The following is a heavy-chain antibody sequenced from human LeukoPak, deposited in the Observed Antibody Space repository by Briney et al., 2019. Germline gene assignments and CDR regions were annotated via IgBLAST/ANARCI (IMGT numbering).Heavy chain of an antibody. CDR2: IIPNLGIA. D-gene: IGHD6-6*01. J-gene: IGHJ4*02. Sequence: SVKVSCKASGGTFSSYTMSWVRQAPGQGLEWMGRIIPNLGIANYAQKFQGRVTITADKSTSTAYMELSSLRSEDTAVYYCAREVGSSRYFDYWGQGTLVTVSS. CDR1: GGTFSSYT. CDR3: AREVGSSRYFDY. V-gene: IGHV1-69*04.